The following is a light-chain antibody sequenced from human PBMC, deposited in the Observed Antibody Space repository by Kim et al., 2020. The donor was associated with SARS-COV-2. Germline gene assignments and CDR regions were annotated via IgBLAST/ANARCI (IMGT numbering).Light chain of an antibody. Sequence: QSALTQPRSVSGSPGQSVTISCTGTNSDVGGYAYVSWYQHHPGKAPKLMIYDVTKRPSGVPDRFSGSKSGNTASLTISGLQAEDDADYYCCSYAGDFTWVFGGGTQLTVL. J-gene: IGLJ3*02. CDR1: NSDVGGYAY. CDR2: DVT. CDR3: CSYAGDFTWV. V-gene: IGLV2-11*01.